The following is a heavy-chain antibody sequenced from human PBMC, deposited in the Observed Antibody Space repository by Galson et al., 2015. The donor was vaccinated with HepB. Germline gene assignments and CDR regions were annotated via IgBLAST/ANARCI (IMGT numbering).Heavy chain of an antibody. Sequence: SLRLSCAASGFTFSYYCMSWVRQAPGKGLEWVSGINWNGGSTGYADSVKGRFTISRDNAKNSLYLQMNSLRAEDTALYYCARESDDILTGYYIHDYWGQGTLVTVSS. V-gene: IGHV3-20*04. CDR1: GFTFSYYC. CDR2: INWNGGST. D-gene: IGHD3-9*01. J-gene: IGHJ4*02. CDR3: ARESDDILTGYYIHDY.